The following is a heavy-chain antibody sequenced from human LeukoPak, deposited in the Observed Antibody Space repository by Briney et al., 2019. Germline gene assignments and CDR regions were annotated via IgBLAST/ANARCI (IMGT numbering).Heavy chain of an antibody. CDR2: INPSGGST. J-gene: IGHJ3*02. V-gene: IGHV1-46*01. CDR1: GYTFTSYY. D-gene: IGHD6-19*01. CDR3: ARGGRERYSSGWTDAFDI. Sequence: ASVTVSCKASGYTFTSYYMHWVRQAPGQGLEWMGIINPSGGSTSYAQKFQGRVTTTRDTSTSTVYMELSSLSSEDTAVYYCARGGRERYSSGWTDAFDIWGQGTMVTASS.